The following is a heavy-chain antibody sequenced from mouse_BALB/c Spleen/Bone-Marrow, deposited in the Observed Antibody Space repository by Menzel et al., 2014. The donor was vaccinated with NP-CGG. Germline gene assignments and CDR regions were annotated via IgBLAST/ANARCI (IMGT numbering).Heavy chain of an antibody. V-gene: IGHV14-3*02. J-gene: IGHJ1*01. CDR3: ARWGKLGRGYFDV. Sequence: DVKLVESGAELVKPGASVKLSCTASGFNIKDTYMHWVKQRPEQGLEWIGRIDPANGNTKYDPKFQGKATITADTSSNTAYLQLSSPTSEDTAVYYCARWGKLGRGYFDVWGAGTTVTVSS. D-gene: IGHD4-1*01. CDR2: IDPANGNT. CDR1: GFNIKDTY.